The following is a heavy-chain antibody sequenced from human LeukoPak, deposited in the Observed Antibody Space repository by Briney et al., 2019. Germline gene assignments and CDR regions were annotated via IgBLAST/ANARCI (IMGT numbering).Heavy chain of an antibody. CDR2: IYWDDDK. V-gene: IGHV2-5*02. CDR1: GFSLSTSGVG. J-gene: IGHJ4*02. Sequence: SGPTLVNPTQTLTLTCTFSGFSLSTSGVGVGWIRQPPGKALEWLALIYWDDDKRYSPSLKSRLTITKDTSKNQVVLTMTNMDPVDTATYYCAHSFRKGGRHEKSKNYYILTGKNFDYWGQGTLVTVSS. D-gene: IGHD3-9*01. CDR3: AHSFRKGGRHEKSKNYYILTGKNFDY.